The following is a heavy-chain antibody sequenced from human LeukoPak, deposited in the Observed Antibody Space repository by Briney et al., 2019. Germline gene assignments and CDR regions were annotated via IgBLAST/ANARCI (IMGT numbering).Heavy chain of an antibody. CDR2: IYYSGST. D-gene: IGHD4-23*01. CDR3: ARDYYGGNFDY. CDR1: GGSISSYY. Sequence: PSETLSLTCTVSGGSISSYYWSWIRQPPGKGLEWIGYIYYSGSTNYNPSLKSRVTISVDTSKNQFSLKLSSVTAADTAVYYCARDYYGGNFDYWGQGTLVTVSS. J-gene: IGHJ4*02. V-gene: IGHV4-59*01.